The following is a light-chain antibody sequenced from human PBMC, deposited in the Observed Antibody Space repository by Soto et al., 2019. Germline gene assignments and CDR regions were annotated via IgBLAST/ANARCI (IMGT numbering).Light chain of an antibody. Sequence: QPVLTQPPSASASLGASVTLTCTLSSGYSNYKVVWYQQRPGKGPRFVMRVGTGGIVGSKGDGIPDRFSVLGSGLNRYLTIKNIQEDDESDYHCGADHGSGSNFGRVFGGGTKLTVL. V-gene: IGLV9-49*01. J-gene: IGLJ2*01. CDR2: VGTGGIVG. CDR3: GADHGSGSNFGRV. CDR1: SGYSNYK.